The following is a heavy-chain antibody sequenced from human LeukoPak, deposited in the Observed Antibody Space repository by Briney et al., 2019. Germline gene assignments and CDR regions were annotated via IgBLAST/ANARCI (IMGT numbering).Heavy chain of an antibody. D-gene: IGHD2-15*01. V-gene: IGHV3-23*01. J-gene: IGHJ6*02. Sequence: GGSLRLSCAVSGFTFTSYAMSWVRQAPGKGLEWVSSISGGGGSTYYADSVKGRFTISGDNSKNTMYLQVNSLRAEDTVVYYCAKDGSGSSPGVWGQGTTVTVSS. CDR1: GFTFTSYA. CDR2: ISGGGGST. CDR3: AKDGSGSSPGV.